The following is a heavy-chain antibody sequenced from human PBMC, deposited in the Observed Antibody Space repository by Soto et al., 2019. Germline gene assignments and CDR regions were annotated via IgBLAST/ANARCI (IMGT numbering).Heavy chain of an antibody. CDR2: IRSKAYGGTT. V-gene: IGHV3-49*04. CDR3: RIRVSL. Sequence: GGSLRLSCTASGVTFGDYAMSWVRQAPGKGLEWVGFIRSKAYGGTTEYAASVKGRFTISRDDSKSIAYLQMNSLKTEDTAVYYCRIRVSLWGQGTLVTVSS. CDR1: GVTFGDYA. J-gene: IGHJ4*02.